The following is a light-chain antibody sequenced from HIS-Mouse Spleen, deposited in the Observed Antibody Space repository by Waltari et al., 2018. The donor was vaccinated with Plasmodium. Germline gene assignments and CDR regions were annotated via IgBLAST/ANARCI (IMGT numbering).Light chain of an antibody. J-gene: IGLJ2*01. Sequence: SYELTQPPPVSVSPGQTASITCSGDKLGDKYACWYQQKPGQSPVRVIYQDRKRPPGIPERFSGSNAGNTATLTIGGTQAMDEADYYCQAWDSSTVVFGGGTKLTVL. V-gene: IGLV3-1*01. CDR2: QDR. CDR3: QAWDSSTVV. CDR1: KLGDKY.